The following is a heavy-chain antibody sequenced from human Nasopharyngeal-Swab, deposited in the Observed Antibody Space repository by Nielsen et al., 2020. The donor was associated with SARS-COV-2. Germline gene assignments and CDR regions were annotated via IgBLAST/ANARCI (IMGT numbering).Heavy chain of an antibody. V-gene: IGHV3-11*01. D-gene: IGHD3-22*01. Sequence: GGSLRLSCAASGFTFSDYYMSWIRQAPGKGLEWVSYISSSGSTMYYADSVKGRFTISRDNAKNSLYLQMNSLRAEDTAVYYCARTYYYDSSGYYYVWFDPWGQGTLVTVSS. CDR3: ARTYYYDSSGYYYVWFDP. CDR1: GFTFSDYY. J-gene: IGHJ5*02. CDR2: ISSSGSTM.